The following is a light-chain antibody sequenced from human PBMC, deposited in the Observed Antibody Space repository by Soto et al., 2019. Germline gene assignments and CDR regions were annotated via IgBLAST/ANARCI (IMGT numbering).Light chain of an antibody. V-gene: IGKV3-20*01. J-gene: IGKJ1*01. Sequence: EIVLTQSPDTLSLFPGERATLSCRASQSVSSTYLAWYQQKPGQAPRPLISAASSRATGTPDRFSGSGSGTDFTLTISRLEPEDFAVYYCQQYGNSRCTFGHGTKVDVK. CDR1: QSVSSTY. CDR2: AAS. CDR3: QQYGNSRCT.